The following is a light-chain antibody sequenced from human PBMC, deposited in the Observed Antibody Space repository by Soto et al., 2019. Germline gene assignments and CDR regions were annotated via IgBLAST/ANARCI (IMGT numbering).Light chain of an antibody. V-gene: IGLV2-14*01. Sequence: QSVLTQPASVSGSPGQSITISCTGTSSYVGGYNYVSWYQQHPGKAPKLMIYDVSNRPSGVSNRFSGSKSGNTASLTISGLQAEDEADYYCSSDTSSSTYVFGTGTKVT. CDR3: SSDTSSSTYV. CDR2: DVS. J-gene: IGLJ1*01. CDR1: SSYVGGYNY.